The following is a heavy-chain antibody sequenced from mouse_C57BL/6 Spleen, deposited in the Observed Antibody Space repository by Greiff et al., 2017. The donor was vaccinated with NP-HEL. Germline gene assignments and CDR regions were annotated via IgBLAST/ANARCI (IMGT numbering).Heavy chain of an antibody. Sequence: DVHLVESGGGLVKPGGSLKLSCAASGFTFSDYGMHWVRQAPEKGLEWVAYISSGSSTIYYADTVKGRFTISRDNAKNTLFLQMTSLRSEDTAMYYCARQFYYGSSYHWYFDVWGTGTTVTVSS. CDR1: GFTFSDYG. D-gene: IGHD1-1*01. V-gene: IGHV5-17*01. J-gene: IGHJ1*03. CDR2: ISSGSSTI. CDR3: ARQFYYGSSYHWYFDV.